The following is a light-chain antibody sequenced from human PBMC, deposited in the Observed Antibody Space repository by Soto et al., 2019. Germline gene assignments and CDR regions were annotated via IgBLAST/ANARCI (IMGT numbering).Light chain of an antibody. CDR2: AAS. CDR3: QQYGTSPPWT. CDR1: QSVTSNY. V-gene: IGKV3-20*01. Sequence: IVLTPSPGTISFPPLSIDQLSCRCSQSVTSNYLAWYQQKPGQAPRLLIYAASRRAPGIPDRFSASGSGTDFTLTIRRLEPEDFAVYFCQQYGTSPPWTFGKGNTGAIK. J-gene: IGKJ1*01.